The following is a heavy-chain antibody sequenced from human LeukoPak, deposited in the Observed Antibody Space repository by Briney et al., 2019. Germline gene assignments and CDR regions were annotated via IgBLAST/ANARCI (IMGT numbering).Heavy chain of an antibody. Sequence: GGSLRLSCAASGFTFSSYGMHWVRQAPGKGLEWVAFIRYDGSNKYYADSVKGRFTISRDNSKNTLYLQMNSLRAEDTAVYYCAREEMATMDYWGQGTLVTVSS. CDR2: IRYDGSNK. J-gene: IGHJ4*02. D-gene: IGHD5-24*01. CDR3: AREEMATMDY. CDR1: GFTFSSYG. V-gene: IGHV3-30*02.